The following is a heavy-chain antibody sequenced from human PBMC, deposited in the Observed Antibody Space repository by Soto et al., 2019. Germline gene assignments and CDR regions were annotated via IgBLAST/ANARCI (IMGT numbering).Heavy chain of an antibody. V-gene: IGHV4-38-2*02. CDR3: VRVAGSASWYETDS. J-gene: IGHJ4*02. CDR2: TYYGASS. CDR1: GGSISSGYY. D-gene: IGHD6-13*01. Sequence: SETLSLTCTVSGGSISSGYYWGWIRQPPGKGLEWLGTTYYGASSYYNPSLRSRITILLDASTNQLSLKLSSVTAADTAVYFCVRVAGSASWYETDSWGQGILVTVSS.